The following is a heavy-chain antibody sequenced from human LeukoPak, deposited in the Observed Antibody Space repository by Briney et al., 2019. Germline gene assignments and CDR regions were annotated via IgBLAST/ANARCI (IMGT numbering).Heavy chain of an antibody. CDR1: GGSISNYY. CDR3: ARPVAPDMDYFDY. CDR2: IYYTGST. V-gene: IGHV4-59*08. Sequence: SETLSLTCTVSGGSISNYYWTWIRQPPGKGLEWIGYIYYTGSTNYNPSLKSQVTISVDTSKNQFSLSLSSVTAADTAVYHCARPVAPDMDYFDYWGQGTLVTVPS. D-gene: IGHD2-15*01. J-gene: IGHJ4*02.